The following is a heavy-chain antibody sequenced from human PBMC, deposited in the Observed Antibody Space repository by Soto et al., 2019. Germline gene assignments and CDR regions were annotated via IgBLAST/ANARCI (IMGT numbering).Heavy chain of an antibody. D-gene: IGHD3-3*01. CDR1: GFTFSSYS. Sequence: GGSLRLSCAASGFTFSSYSMNWVRQAPGKGLEWVSSISSSSSYIYYADSVKGRFTISRDNAKNSLYLQMNSLRAEDTAVYYCARDLGDDFWSGYPQPNYYFDYWGQGTLVTVSS. J-gene: IGHJ4*02. V-gene: IGHV3-21*01. CDR3: ARDLGDDFWSGYPQPNYYFDY. CDR2: ISSSSSYI.